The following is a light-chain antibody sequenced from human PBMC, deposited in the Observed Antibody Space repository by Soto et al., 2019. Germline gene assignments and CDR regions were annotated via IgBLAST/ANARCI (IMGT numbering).Light chain of an antibody. J-gene: IGKJ1*01. CDR3: LQDYNYPRT. Sequence: AIQMTQSPSSLSASVGDRVTITCRASQGIRNELGWYQQRPGKAPKLLIYAASTLESGVPSRFSASGSGTDFTHTISSLRPEDFATYYCLQDYNYPRTFGQGTKVEIK. CDR1: QGIRNE. V-gene: IGKV1-6*01. CDR2: AAS.